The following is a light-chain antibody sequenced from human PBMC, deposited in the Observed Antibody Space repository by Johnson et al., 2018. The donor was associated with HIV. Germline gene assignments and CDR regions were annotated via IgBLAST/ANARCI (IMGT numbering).Light chain of an antibody. Sequence: QSVLTQPPSVSAAPGQKVTISCSGSSSNIGNNYVSWYQQLPGTAPKLLIYENNKRPSGIPDRFSGSKSGTSATLGITGLQTGDEADYYGVTWASSLSAGPYVFGTGTKVTVL. J-gene: IGLJ1*01. CDR3: VTWASSLSAGPYV. CDR2: ENN. CDR1: SSNIGNNY. V-gene: IGLV1-51*02.